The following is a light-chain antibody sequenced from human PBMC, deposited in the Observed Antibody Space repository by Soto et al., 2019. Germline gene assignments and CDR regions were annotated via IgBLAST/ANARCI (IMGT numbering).Light chain of an antibody. V-gene: IGKV3-15*01. CDR2: GAS. CDR1: QSVRSS. CDR3: QQYRSWPRT. J-gene: IGKJ1*01. Sequence: EIVLTQSPGTLSLSPGERATLSCRASQSVRSSLAWYQQKPGQAPRLLIYGASTRATDMSGTFSGRGSGTEFTLTISNVRPEDFAVYYCQQYRSWPRTFGQGTKV.